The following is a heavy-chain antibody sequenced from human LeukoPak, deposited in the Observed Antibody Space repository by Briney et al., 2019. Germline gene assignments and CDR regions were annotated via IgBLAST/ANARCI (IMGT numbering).Heavy chain of an antibody. Sequence: SVKVSCKASGGTFSSYAISWVRHAPGQGLEWVGRIIPIFGTANYAQKFQGRVTITRDESTSTAYMELSRLRSEDTAVCYCARDPGGYCSAGSCFVPYYFDYWGQGTLVTVSS. CDR3: ARDPGGYCSAGSCFVPYYFDY. CDR1: GGTFSSYA. CDR2: IIPIFGTA. D-gene: IGHD2-15*01. V-gene: IGHV1-69*05. J-gene: IGHJ4*02.